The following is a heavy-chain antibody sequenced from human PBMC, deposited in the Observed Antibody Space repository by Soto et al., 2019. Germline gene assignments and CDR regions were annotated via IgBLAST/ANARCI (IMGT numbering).Heavy chain of an antibody. D-gene: IGHD1-26*01. J-gene: IGHJ6*02. V-gene: IGHV3-53*01. Sequence: GGSLRLSCAASGFTVSSNYMSWVRQAPGKGLEWVSVIYSGGSTYYADSVKGRFTISRDNSKNTLYLQVNSLRAEDTAVYYCARDRGAYYGMDVWGQGTTVTVSS. CDR1: GFTVSSNY. CDR2: IYSGGST. CDR3: ARDRGAYYGMDV.